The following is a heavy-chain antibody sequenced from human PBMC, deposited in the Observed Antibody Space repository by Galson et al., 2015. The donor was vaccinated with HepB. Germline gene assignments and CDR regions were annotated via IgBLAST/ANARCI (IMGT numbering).Heavy chain of an antibody. CDR1: GFTFSSYW. J-gene: IGHJ4*02. CDR3: AKDRWSSYYKDY. D-gene: IGHD3-3*01. Sequence: SLRLSCAASGFTFSSYWMNWVRQAPGKGLEWVANIKQDGSEKHYVDSVKGRFTISRDNVKNSLYLQMSSLRAEDTAVYYCAKDRWSSYYKDYWGQGTLVIVSS. CDR2: IKQDGSEK. V-gene: IGHV3-7*01.